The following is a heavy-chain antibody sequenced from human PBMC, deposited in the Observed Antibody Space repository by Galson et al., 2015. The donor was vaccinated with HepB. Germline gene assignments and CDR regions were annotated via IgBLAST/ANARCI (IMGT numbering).Heavy chain of an antibody. Sequence: SLRLSCAASGFTFSDYGMHWVRQAPGKGLEWLAVIWYDRSNKYYADSLKGRLTISRDNSKNTLYLQMNRLRAEDTAVYYCAREGMTAVTNFDYWGQGTLVTVSS. V-gene: IGHV3-33*01. CDR3: AREGMTAVTNFDY. J-gene: IGHJ4*02. CDR1: GFTFSDYG. D-gene: IGHD4-17*01. CDR2: IWYDRSNK.